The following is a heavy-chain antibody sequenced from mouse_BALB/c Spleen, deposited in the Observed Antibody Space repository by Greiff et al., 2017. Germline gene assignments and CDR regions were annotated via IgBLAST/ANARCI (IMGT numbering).Heavy chain of an antibody. J-gene: IGHJ4*01. Sequence: EVQVVESGGGLVKPGGSLKLSCAASGFTFSSYAMSWVRQTPEKRLEWVASISIGGSTYYSDHVKGRFTISRDNARNILYLQMSSLRSEDTAMYYCARNYDYGGDYAMDYWGQGTSVTVSS. CDR3: ARNYDYGGDYAMDY. CDR2: ISIGGST. V-gene: IGHV5-6-5*01. CDR1: GFTFSSYA. D-gene: IGHD2-4*01.